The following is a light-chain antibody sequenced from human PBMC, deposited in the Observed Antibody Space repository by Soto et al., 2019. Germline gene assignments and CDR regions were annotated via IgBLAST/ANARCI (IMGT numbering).Light chain of an antibody. CDR2: DAY. J-gene: IGKJ1*01. CDR3: QQRSNWPWT. V-gene: IGKV3-11*01. CDR1: QSVSRY. Sequence: EIVLTQSPATLSLSPGERATLSCRASQSVSRYLAWYQQKPGQGPRLLMYDAYNRATGIPARFSGSGSGADFTLTISSLEPEDFAVYYCQQRSNWPWTFGQGTKVDIK.